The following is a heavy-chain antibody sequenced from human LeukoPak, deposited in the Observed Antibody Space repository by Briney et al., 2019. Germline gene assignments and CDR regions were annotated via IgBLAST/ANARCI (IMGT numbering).Heavy chain of an antibody. Sequence: EGSLRVSCAASGFTFSGYSMNWVRQAPGKGVEGVSYISSSGVSYYAGSVRGRFTISRENAKNSLFLQINSLRAEDTAVYYCLRKCLVGVDCYHFDYWGQGTLVTVSS. CDR1: GFTFSGYS. J-gene: IGHJ4*02. V-gene: IGHV3-48*04. D-gene: IGHD2-21*02. CDR2: ISSSGVS. CDR3: LRKCLVGVDCYHFDY.